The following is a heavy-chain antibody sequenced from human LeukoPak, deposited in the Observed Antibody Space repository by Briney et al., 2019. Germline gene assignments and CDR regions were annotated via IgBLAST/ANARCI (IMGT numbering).Heavy chain of an antibody. Sequence: ASVKVSCKASGYTFTSYGISWVRQAPGQGLEWMGWISAYNGNTNYTQKLQGRVTMTTDTSTSTAYMELRSLRSDDTAVYYCVGVTSTYFFDFGGQGTLVSVSS. CDR3: VGVTSTYFFDF. V-gene: IGHV1-18*01. J-gene: IGHJ4*02. CDR2: ISAYNGNT. CDR1: GYTFTSYG.